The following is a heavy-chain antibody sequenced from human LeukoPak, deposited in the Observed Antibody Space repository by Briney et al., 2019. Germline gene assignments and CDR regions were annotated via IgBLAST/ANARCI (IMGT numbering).Heavy chain of an antibody. CDR3: ARGALAYCSGGSCYAYYYMVV. Sequence: GGSLRLSCAPSGFTFSSYSMNWVRQAPGKGLEWVSSISSSSSYIYYADSVKGRFTISRDNAKNSLYLQMNSLRAEDTAVYYRARGALAYCSGGSCYAYYYMVVWGKGTTVTISS. D-gene: IGHD2-15*01. V-gene: IGHV3-21*01. CDR1: GFTFSSYS. CDR2: ISSSSSYI. J-gene: IGHJ6*03.